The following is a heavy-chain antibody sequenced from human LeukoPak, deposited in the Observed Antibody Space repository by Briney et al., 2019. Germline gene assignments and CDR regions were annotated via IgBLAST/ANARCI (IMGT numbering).Heavy chain of an antibody. CDR1: VDSISGYY. V-gene: IGHV4-34*01. CDR3: ARKEQWLPHDAFDI. J-gene: IGHJ3*02. D-gene: IGHD6-19*01. CDR2: INHSGST. Sequence: SETLSLTCTVSVDSISGYYWSWIRQPPGKGLEWIGEINHSGSTNYNPSLKSRVTISVDTSKNQFSLKLSSVTAADTAVYYCARKEQWLPHDAFDIWGQGTMVTVSS.